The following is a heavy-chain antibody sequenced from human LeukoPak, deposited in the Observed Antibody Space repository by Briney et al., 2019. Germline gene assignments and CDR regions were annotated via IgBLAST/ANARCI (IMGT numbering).Heavy chain of an antibody. CDR3: AKDANYYDSSGYPVAFDI. CDR1: GFTFSSYA. CDR2: ISGSGGST. J-gene: IGHJ3*02. V-gene: IGHV3-23*01. Sequence: GGSLRLSCAASGFTFSSYAMSWVRQAPGKGLGWVSAISGSGGSTYYADSVKGRFTISRDNSKNTLYLQMNSLRAEDTAVYYCAKDANYYDSSGYPVAFDIWGQGTMVTVSS. D-gene: IGHD3-22*01.